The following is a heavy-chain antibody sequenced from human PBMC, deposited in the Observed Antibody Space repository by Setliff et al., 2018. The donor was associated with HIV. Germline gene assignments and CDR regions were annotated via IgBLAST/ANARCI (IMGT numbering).Heavy chain of an antibody. D-gene: IGHD2-15*01. Sequence: SVKVSCKASGDTFNSHAISWVRQAPGQGLEWMGGIIPIFGTPNYAQKFKGRLTITADESTSTVYMELSSLRSEDTAVYYCARDSRDIVVVIAPEPEPYYPYFMDVWGKGTTVTVSS. CDR3: ARDSRDIVVVIAPEPEPYYPYFMDV. J-gene: IGHJ6*03. CDR2: IIPIFGTP. CDR1: GDTFNSHA. V-gene: IGHV1-69*13.